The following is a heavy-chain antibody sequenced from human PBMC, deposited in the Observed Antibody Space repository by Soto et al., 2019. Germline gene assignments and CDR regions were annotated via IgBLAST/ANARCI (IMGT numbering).Heavy chain of an antibody. CDR1: GFAFSNYA. Sequence: PGGSLRLSCAASGFAFSNYAMGWVRQAPGKGLEWVSSISTSIGATYYADSVKGRFTISRDDSKDTLYLQMNSLRAEDSAVYYCAKDRTVAARNFDYWGQGTQVTV. D-gene: IGHD6-6*01. CDR3: AKDRTVAARNFDY. V-gene: IGHV3-23*01. CDR2: ISTSIGAT. J-gene: IGHJ4*02.